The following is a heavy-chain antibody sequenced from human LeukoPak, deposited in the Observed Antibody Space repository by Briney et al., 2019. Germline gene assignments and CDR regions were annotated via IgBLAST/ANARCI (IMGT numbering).Heavy chain of an antibody. J-gene: IGHJ4*02. CDR1: GGSFSGYY. V-gene: IGHV4-34*01. CDR3: ARGRSGSYSDGFDY. D-gene: IGHD1-26*01. Sequence: SETLSLTCAVYGGSFSGYYWSWIRQPPGKGLEWIGETNHSGSTNYNPSLKSRVTISVDTSKNQFSLKLSSVTAADTAVYYCARGRSGSYSDGFDYWGQGTLVTVSS. CDR2: TNHSGST.